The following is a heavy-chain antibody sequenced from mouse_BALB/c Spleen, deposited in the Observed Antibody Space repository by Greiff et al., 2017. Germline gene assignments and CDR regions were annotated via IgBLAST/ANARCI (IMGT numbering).Heavy chain of an antibody. CDR3: ARGHGNYAWFAY. V-gene: IGHV3-2*02. Sequence: EVKLMESGPGLVKPSQSLSLTCTVTGYSITSDYAWNWIRQFPGNKLEWMGYISYSGSTSYNPSLKSRISITRDTSKNQFFLQLNSVTTEDTATYYCARGHGNYAWFAYWGQGTLVTVSA. CDR2: ISYSGST. D-gene: IGHD2-1*01. CDR1: GYSITSDYA. J-gene: IGHJ3*01.